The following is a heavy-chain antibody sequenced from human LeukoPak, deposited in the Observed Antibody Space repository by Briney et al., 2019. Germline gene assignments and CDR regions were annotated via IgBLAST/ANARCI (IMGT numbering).Heavy chain of an antibody. CDR1: GFTFSSYA. V-gene: IGHV3-23*01. D-gene: IGHD2-15*01. Sequence: PGGSLRLSCAASGFTFSSYAMSRVRQAPGKGLEWVSAISGSGGSTYYADSVKGRFTISRDNSKNTLYLQMNSLRAEDTAVYYCARILQPYCSGGSCYQAFDIWGKGTMVTVSS. J-gene: IGHJ3*02. CDR2: ISGSGGST. CDR3: ARILQPYCSGGSCYQAFDI.